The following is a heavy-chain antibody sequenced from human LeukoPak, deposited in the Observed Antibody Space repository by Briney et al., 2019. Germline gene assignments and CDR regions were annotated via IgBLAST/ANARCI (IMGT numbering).Heavy chain of an antibody. V-gene: IGHV4-59*08. CDR2: IYYSGST. D-gene: IGHD1-26*01. J-gene: IGHJ5*02. Sequence: PSETLSLTCTVSGGSISSYYWSWIRQPPGKGLEWIGYIYYSGSTNYNPSPKSRVTISIDTSKNQFSLKLSSVTAADTAVYYCARSGSYGNWFDPWGQGTLVTVSS. CDR1: GGSISSYY. CDR3: ARSGSYGNWFDP.